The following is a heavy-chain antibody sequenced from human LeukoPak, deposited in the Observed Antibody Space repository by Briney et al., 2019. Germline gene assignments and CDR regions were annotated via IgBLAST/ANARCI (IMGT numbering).Heavy chain of an antibody. D-gene: IGHD1-26*01. CDR3: ARAPTSYYYFDY. Sequence: PEGSLRLSCAASGFTFSSYGMHWVRQAPGKGLEWVAVIWYDGSNKYYADSVKGRFTISRDNSKNTLYLQMNSLRAEDTAVYYCARAPTSYYYFDYWGQGTLVTVSS. J-gene: IGHJ4*02. CDR1: GFTFSSYG. CDR2: IWYDGSNK. V-gene: IGHV3-33*01.